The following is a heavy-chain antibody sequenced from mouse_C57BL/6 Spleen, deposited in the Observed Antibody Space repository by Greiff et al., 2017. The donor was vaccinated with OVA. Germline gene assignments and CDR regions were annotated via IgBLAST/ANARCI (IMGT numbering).Heavy chain of an antibody. J-gene: IGHJ1*03. Sequence: VQLQQSGAELVRPGASVKLSCTASGFNIKDDYMHWVKQRPEQGLEWIGWIDPENGDTEYASKFQGKATITADPASNTAYLQLSSLTSEDTAVYYCTTRGNYGYFEVWGTGTTVTVSS. CDR2: IDPENGDT. CDR3: TTRGNYGYFEV. D-gene: IGHD2-1*01. V-gene: IGHV14-4*01. CDR1: GFNIKDDY.